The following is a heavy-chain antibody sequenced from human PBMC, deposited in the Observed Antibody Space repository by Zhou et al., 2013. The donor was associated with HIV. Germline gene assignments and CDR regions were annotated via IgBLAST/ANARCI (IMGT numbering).Heavy chain of an antibody. CDR2: MNPNSGNT. Sequence: QVQLVQSGAEVKKPGASVKVSCKASGYTFTSYDINWVRQATGQGLEWMGWMNPNSGNTGYAQKFQGRVTMTRNTSISTAYMELSSLRSEDTGIYYCATTSVVPSSIRSFHMDVWGKGTSVTVSS. J-gene: IGHJ6*03. CDR1: GYTFTSYD. D-gene: IGHD1-1*01. CDR3: ATTSVVPSSIRSFHMDV. V-gene: IGHV1-8*01.